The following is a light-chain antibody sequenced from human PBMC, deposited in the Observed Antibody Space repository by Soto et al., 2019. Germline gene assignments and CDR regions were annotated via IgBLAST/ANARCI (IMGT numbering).Light chain of an antibody. V-gene: IGKV3-20*01. J-gene: IGKJ4*01. CDR1: QTLINTY. CDR2: DAS. CDR3: QQYTSSPALT. Sequence: EIVLTQAPGTLSLSPGDRATLSCRASQTLINTYLAWYQQRPGLAPRLLIYDASTRAPGIPDRVSGSGSGTDFTLTISRLEPEDFAVYYCQQYTSSPALTFGGGTRVDIK.